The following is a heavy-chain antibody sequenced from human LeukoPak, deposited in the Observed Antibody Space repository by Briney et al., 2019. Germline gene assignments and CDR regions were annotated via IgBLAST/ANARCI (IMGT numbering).Heavy chain of an antibody. CDR2: IYTSGST. J-gene: IGHJ5*02. CDR1: GGSISSYY. Sequence: PSETLSLTCTVSGGSISSYYWSWIRQPAGKGLEWIGRIYTSGSTNYNPSLKSRVTMSVDTSKNQFSLKPSSVTAADTAVYYCAREVVPAASYNWFDPWGQGTLVTVSS. CDR3: AREVVPAASYNWFDP. V-gene: IGHV4-4*07. D-gene: IGHD2-2*01.